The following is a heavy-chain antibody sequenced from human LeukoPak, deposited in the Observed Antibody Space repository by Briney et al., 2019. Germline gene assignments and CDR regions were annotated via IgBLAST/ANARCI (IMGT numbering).Heavy chain of an antibody. Sequence: SETLSLTCTVSGGSLSSYYWSWIRQPPGKGLDWIGYIYYIGSTNYNPSLKSRVTTSVDTSKNEFSLKLSSVTAADTAVYYCASSWDHYHFDYWGQGTLVTVSS. D-gene: IGHD1-14*01. CDR1: GGSLSSYY. CDR2: IYYIGST. V-gene: IGHV4-59*01. J-gene: IGHJ4*02. CDR3: ASSWDHYHFDY.